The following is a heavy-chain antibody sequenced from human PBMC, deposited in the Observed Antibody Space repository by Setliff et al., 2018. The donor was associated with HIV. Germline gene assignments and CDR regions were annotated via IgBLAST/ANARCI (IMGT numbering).Heavy chain of an antibody. D-gene: IGHD3-22*01. CDR3: TRDPSYDTSVYWAEY. J-gene: IGHJ4*02. Sequence: LGGSLRLSCAASGLSISSNYMSWVRQAPGKGLEWVSYISSSSSAIYYRDSVKGRFTISRDNAKNSLYLQMNSLRAEDTAVYYCTRDPSYDTSVYWAEYWGQGTLVTVSS. V-gene: IGHV3-48*01. CDR1: GLSISSNY. CDR2: ISSSSSAI.